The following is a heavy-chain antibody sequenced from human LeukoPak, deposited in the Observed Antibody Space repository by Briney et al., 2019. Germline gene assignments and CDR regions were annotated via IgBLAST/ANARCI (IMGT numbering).Heavy chain of an antibody. V-gene: IGHV3-7*01. CDR1: GFTFSSYW. J-gene: IGHJ5*02. CDR3: ARDDCSSISCYHNWFDP. Sequence: GGSLRLSCAASGFTFSSYWMSWVRQAPGKGLEWVANIKQDGSEKYYVDSVKGRFTISRNNAKNSLYLQMNSLRAEDTAVYYCARDDCSSISCYHNWFDPWGQGTLVTVSS. CDR2: IKQDGSEK. D-gene: IGHD2-2*01.